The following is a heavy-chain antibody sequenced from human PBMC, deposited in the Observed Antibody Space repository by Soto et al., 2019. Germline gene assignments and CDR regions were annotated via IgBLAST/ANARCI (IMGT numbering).Heavy chain of an antibody. CDR1: GGTFSSYA. CDR3: ARALRRLPTSSYWYFDL. J-gene: IGHJ2*01. D-gene: IGHD2-2*01. V-gene: IGHV1-69*13. CDR2: IIPIFGTA. Sequence: AVKVSCKASGGTFSSYAISWVRQAPGQGLEWMGGIIPIFGTANYAQKFQGRVTITADESTSTAYMELSSLRSEDTAVYYCARALRRLPTSSYWYFDLWGRGTLVTVSS.